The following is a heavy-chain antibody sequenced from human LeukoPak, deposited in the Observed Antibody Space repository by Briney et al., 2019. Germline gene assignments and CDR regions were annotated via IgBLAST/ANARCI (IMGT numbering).Heavy chain of an antibody. Sequence: GASVKVSCKASGYTFTGYYMHWVRQAPGQGLEWMGWINPNSGGTNYAQKFQGRVTMTRDTSISTAYMELSRLRSDDTAVYYCARDLTYYYGSGSYYTVDYWGQGTLVTVSS. CDR3: ARDLTYYYGSGSYYTVDY. J-gene: IGHJ4*02. CDR2: INPNSGGT. V-gene: IGHV1-2*02. CDR1: GYTFTGYY. D-gene: IGHD3-10*01.